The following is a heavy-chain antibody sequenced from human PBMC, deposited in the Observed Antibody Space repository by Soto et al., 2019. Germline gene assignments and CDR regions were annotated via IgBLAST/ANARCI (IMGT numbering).Heavy chain of an antibody. CDR2: IYPGDSDT. J-gene: IGHJ5*02. D-gene: IGHD2-15*01. CDR1: GYSFTSYW. V-gene: IGHV5-51*03. CDR3: ARGSPWCSGGSCYGIGWFDP. Sequence: EVQLVQSGAEVKKPGESLKISCKGSGYSFTSYWIGWVRQMPGKGLEWMGIIYPGDSDTRYSPSFQGQVTISADKSIITAYLQWSSLKASDTAMYYCARGSPWCSGGSCYGIGWFDPWGQGTLVTVSS.